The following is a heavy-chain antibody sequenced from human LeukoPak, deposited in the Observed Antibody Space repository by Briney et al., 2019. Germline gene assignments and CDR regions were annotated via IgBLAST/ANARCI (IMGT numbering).Heavy chain of an antibody. Sequence: GGSLRLSCAASGFTFSRYSMNWVRQAPGKGLEWVSYIRDNSDTIYYADSVKGRSTISRDNAKNSLYLQMDSLRAEDTAVYYCARSTGSYYSWGQGTLVTVSS. V-gene: IGHV3-48*01. CDR3: ARSTGSYYS. CDR1: GFTFSRYS. D-gene: IGHD1-26*01. J-gene: IGHJ4*02. CDR2: IRDNSDTI.